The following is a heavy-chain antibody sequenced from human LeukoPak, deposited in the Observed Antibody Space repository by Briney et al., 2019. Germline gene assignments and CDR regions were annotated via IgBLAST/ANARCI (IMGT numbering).Heavy chain of an antibody. Sequence: GGSLRLSCAASGFTFSSYDLHWVRQRKGESPEWVSAIGTAGDTYYPGSVEGRFTISRENAKNSLYLQMNSLEVGDTAVYYCASATRGGYYDHWGQGTLVTVSS. D-gene: IGHD3-22*01. CDR3: ASATRGGYYDH. CDR1: GFTFSSYD. V-gene: IGHV3-13*01. J-gene: IGHJ5*02. CDR2: IGTAGDT.